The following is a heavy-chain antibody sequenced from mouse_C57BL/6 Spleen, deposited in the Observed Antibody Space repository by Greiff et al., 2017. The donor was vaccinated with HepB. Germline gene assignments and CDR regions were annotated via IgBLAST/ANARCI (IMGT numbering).Heavy chain of an antibody. CDR2: IDPEDGET. J-gene: IGHJ1*03. CDR3: ARPLITTVVATGYFDV. CDR1: GFNIKDYY. V-gene: IGHV14-2*01. Sequence: VQLKQSGAELVKPGASVKLSCTASGFNIKDYYMHWVKQRTEQGLEWIGRIDPEDGETKYAPKFQGKATITADTSSNTAYLELSSLTSEDTAVYYCARPLITTVVATGYFDVWGTGTTVTVSS. D-gene: IGHD1-1*01.